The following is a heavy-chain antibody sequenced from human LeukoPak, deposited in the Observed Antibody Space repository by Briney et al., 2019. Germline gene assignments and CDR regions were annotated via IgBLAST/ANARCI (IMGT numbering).Heavy chain of an antibody. V-gene: IGHV4-4*02. CDR1: GGSISSSNW. Sequence: SETLSLTCAVSGGSISSSNWWSWVRQPPGKGLKWIGGIYHGGSTNYNPSLKSRVTISVDKSKNQFSLKLSSVTAADTAVYYCARDPRYSSSWYLLDYYYYGMDVWGQGTTVTVSS. D-gene: IGHD6-13*01. CDR3: ARDPRYSSSWYLLDYYYYGMDV. CDR2: IYHGGST. J-gene: IGHJ6*02.